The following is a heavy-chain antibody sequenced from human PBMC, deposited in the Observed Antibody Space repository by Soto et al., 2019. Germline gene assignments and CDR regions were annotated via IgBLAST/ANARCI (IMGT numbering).Heavy chain of an antibody. CDR2: IIPIFGTA. CDR3: ARESRYCSGGSCYFLPGIDY. V-gene: IGHV1-69*12. Sequence: QVQLVQSGAEVKKPGSSVKVSCKASGGTFSSYAISWVRQAPGQGLEWMGGIIPIFGTANYAQKFQGRVTLHADESKSTGYMELSSLRSEDTALYYCARESRYCSGGSCYFLPGIDYWGQGTLVTVSS. J-gene: IGHJ4*02. D-gene: IGHD2-15*01. CDR1: GGTFSSYA.